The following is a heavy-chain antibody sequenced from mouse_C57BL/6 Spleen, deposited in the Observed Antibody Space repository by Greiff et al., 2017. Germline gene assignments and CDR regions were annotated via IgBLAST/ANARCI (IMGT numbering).Heavy chain of an antibody. CDR2: IDPSDSYT. CDR3: ARSPPGYGSSGDWYFDV. D-gene: IGHD1-1*01. CDR1: GYTFTSYW. V-gene: IGHV1-69*01. Sequence: QVQLQQPGSELVMPGASVKLSCKASGYTFTSYWMHWVKQRPGQGLEWIGEIDPSDSYTNYNQKFKGKSTLTVDKSSSTAYMQLSSLTSEDSAVYYCARSPPGYGSSGDWYFDVWGTGTTVTVSS. J-gene: IGHJ1*03.